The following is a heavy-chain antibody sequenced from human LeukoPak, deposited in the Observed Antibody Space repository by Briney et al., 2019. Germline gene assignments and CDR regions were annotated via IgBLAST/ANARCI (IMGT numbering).Heavy chain of an antibody. Sequence: SETLSLTCAVSGASISSNYWWSWVRQPPGKGLEWIGEIYHSGSTNYNPSLKSRVTISVDTSKNQFSLKLSSVTAADTAVFYCARSHYYDSSGSHNNWFDPWGQGTLVTVSS. CDR3: ARSHYYDSSGSHNNWFDP. CDR1: GASISSNYW. V-gene: IGHV4-4*02. CDR2: IYHSGST. J-gene: IGHJ5*02. D-gene: IGHD3-22*01.